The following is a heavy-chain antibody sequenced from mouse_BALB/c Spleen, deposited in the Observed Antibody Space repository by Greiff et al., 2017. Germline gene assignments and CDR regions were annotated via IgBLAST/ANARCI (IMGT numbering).Heavy chain of an antibody. Sequence: QVQLQQSGAELVRPGASVTLSCKASGYTFTDYEMHWVKQTPVHGLEWIGAIDPETGGTAYNQKFKGKATLTADKSSSTAYMELRSLTSEDSAVYYCTRRNYGYSYWGQGTTLTVSS. J-gene: IGHJ2*01. D-gene: IGHD1-2*01. V-gene: IGHV1-15*01. CDR2: IDPETGGT. CDR1: GYTFTDYE. CDR3: TRRNYGYSY.